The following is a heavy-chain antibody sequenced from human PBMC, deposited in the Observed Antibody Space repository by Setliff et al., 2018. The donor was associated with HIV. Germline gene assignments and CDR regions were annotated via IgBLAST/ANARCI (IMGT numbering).Heavy chain of an antibody. CDR1: GGPISSAPYY. J-gene: IGHJ4*02. Sequence: ETLSLTCTVSGGPISSAPYYWNWVRQPAGKGLEWIGHIYSSGSTNYNPSLKSRVAISIDTSKNQFSLKLSSVTAADTAVYYCARLLDVDTDMVTGYYFDSWGQGTLVTVSS. CDR3: ARLLDVDTDMVTGYYFDS. D-gene: IGHD5-18*01. CDR2: IYSSGST. V-gene: IGHV4-61*10.